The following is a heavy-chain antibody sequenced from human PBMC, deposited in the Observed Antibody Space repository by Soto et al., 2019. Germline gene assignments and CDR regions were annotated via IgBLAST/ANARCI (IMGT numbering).Heavy chain of an antibody. CDR2: IHHSGST. CDR3: VRGPTSGWNA. CDR1: GGSFSTYYYNW. V-gene: IGHV4-4*02. J-gene: IGHJ5*02. Sequence: SETLSLTCVVSGGSFSTYYYNWWSWVRQSPGKGLEWIGEIHHSGSTNYNPSLKSRVTISVDKSKNQFSLNLGSVTAADTAVYYCVRGPTSGWNAWGQGTLVTVSS. D-gene: IGHD6-19*01.